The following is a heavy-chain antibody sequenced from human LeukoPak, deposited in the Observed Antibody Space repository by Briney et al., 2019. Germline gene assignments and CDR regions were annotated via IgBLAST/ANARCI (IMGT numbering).Heavy chain of an antibody. V-gene: IGHV1-2*02. CDR1: GYTFTGYY. Sequence: GASVKVSCTASGYTFTGYYMHWVRQAPGQGLEWMGWINPNSGGTNYAQKFQGRVTMTRDTSISTAYMELSRLRSDDTAVYYCARDSAVAGSNYYYYGMDVWGQGITVTVSS. D-gene: IGHD6-19*01. J-gene: IGHJ6*02. CDR3: ARDSAVAGSNYYYYGMDV. CDR2: INPNSGGT.